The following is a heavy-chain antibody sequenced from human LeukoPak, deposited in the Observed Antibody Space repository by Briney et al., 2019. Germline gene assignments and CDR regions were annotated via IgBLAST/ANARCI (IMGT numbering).Heavy chain of an antibody. Sequence: GASVKVSCKASGYTFTSYAMNWVRQAPGQGLEWMGWISAYNGNTNYAQKLQGRVTMTTDTSTSTAYMELRSLRSDDTAVYYCARTGYYDSSGMGFDYWGQGTLVTVSS. J-gene: IGHJ4*02. V-gene: IGHV1-18*01. CDR1: GYTFTSYA. D-gene: IGHD3-22*01. CDR3: ARTGYYDSSGMGFDY. CDR2: ISAYNGNT.